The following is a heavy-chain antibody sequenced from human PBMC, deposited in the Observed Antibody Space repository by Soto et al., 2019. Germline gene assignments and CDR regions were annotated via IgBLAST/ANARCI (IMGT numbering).Heavy chain of an antibody. D-gene: IGHD6-13*01. J-gene: IGHJ4*02. CDR1: EFTFFGYA. CDR3: AKSAAGINENFDS. Sequence: GGSLRLSCAASEFTFFGYAMGWVRKAPGKGLEWVSGISGTVDSTYYADSVRGRFTISRDNSKNTVYLQMNSLRVEDTALYYWAKSAAGINENFDSWGQGTLVTVSS. V-gene: IGHV3-23*01. CDR2: ISGTVDST.